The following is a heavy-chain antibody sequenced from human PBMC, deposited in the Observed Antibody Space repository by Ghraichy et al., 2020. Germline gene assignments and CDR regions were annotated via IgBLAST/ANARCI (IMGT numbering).Heavy chain of an antibody. CDR1: GFPFSFYG. D-gene: IGHD6-13*01. CDR3: VRSSATAGYYHFDL. J-gene: IGHJ4*02. Sequence: GGSLRLSCAASGFPFSFYGMDWVRQAPGKGLEWVGNISSDGYNQNYADSVKGRFTISRDNSKNTLFLQMKSLRTEDTALYFCVRSSATAGYYHFDLWGQGTLVTVSS. V-gene: IGHV3-30*03. CDR2: ISSDGYNQ.